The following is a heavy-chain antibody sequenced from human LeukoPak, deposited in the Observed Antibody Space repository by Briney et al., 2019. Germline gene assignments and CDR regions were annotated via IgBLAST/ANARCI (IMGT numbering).Heavy chain of an antibody. D-gene: IGHD2-21*01. CDR3: ARLLRHMREDVYDF. J-gene: IGHJ3*01. V-gene: IGHV3-23*01. CDR1: GFAFGSYA. Sequence: PGGSLRLSCAASGFAFGSYAMSWVRQTPGRGLHWVSTISGNGGSTYSADSMKGRFTISRDNSNNTLYLQMNSLRVEDTAVYYCARLLRHMREDVYDFWGQGTMVTVSS. CDR2: ISGNGGST.